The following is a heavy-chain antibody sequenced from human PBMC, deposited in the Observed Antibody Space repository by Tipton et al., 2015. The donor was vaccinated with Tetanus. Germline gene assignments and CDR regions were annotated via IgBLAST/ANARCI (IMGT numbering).Heavy chain of an antibody. Sequence: SLRLSCETSGFTFSTYEMNWVHQAPGKGLEWVSYISSSGSIVYYADSVKGRFTFSRDNAKKSLYLQMNNLRVEDTAVYYCTRHRRGDGYNLGAYWGPGTLVTVSS. V-gene: IGHV3-48*03. CDR1: GFTFSTYE. CDR2: ISSSGSIV. CDR3: TRHRRGDGYNLGAY. J-gene: IGHJ4*02. D-gene: IGHD5-24*01.